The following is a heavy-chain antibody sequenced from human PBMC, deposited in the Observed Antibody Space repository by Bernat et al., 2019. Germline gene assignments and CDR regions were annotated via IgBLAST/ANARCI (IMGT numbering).Heavy chain of an antibody. D-gene: IGHD3-16*01. J-gene: IGHJ4*02. CDR3: ARDYLGGGGPFDY. CDR1: GFTFSSYS. CDR2: ISSSSSTL. V-gene: IGHV3-48*02. Sequence: EVQLVESGGGLVQPGGSLRLSCSASGFTFSSYSMNWVRQAPGKGLEWVSYISSSSSTLYNAASVKGRFTISRENAKNSLYLQMNSLGDEDTAVYYCARDYLGGGGPFDYWGQGTLVTVSS.